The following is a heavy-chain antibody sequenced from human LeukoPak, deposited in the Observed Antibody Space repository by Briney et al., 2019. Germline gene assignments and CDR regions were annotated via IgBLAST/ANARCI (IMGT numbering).Heavy chain of an antibody. D-gene: IGHD3-3*01. Sequence: ASVKVSCKVSGYTLTELSMHWVRQAPGKGLEWMGGFDPEDGETIYAQKFQGRVTMTEDTSTDTAYMELSSLRSEDTAVYYCARVGDYDFWSGYSPFDYWGQGTLVTVSS. CDR3: ARVGDYDFWSGYSPFDY. CDR1: GYTLTELS. CDR2: FDPEDGET. V-gene: IGHV1-24*01. J-gene: IGHJ4*02.